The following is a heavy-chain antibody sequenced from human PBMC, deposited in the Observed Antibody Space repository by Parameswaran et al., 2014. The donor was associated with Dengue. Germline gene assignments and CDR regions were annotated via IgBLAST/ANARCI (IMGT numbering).Heavy chain of an antibody. J-gene: IGHJ4*02. CDR3: ARGGYYYDSSGTGDY. CDR2: ISYDGSNK. Sequence: PGKGLEWVAVISYDGSNKYYADSVKGRFTISRDNSKNTLYLQMNSLRAEDTAVYYCARGGYYYDSSGTGDYWGQGTLVTVSS. V-gene: IGHV3-30-3*01. D-gene: IGHD3-22*01.